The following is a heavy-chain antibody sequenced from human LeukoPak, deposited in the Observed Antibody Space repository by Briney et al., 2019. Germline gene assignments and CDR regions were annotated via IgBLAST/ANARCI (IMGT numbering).Heavy chain of an antibody. V-gene: IGHV3-33*01. CDR3: ARDRGGWQWLDWYFDL. Sequence: GGSLRLSCAASGFTFSSYGMHWVRQAPGKGLEWVAVIWYDGSNKYYADSVKGRFTISRDNSKNTLYLQMNSLRAEDTAVYYCARDRGGWQWLDWYFDLWGRGTLVTVSS. D-gene: IGHD6-19*01. CDR1: GFTFSSYG. J-gene: IGHJ2*01. CDR2: IWYDGSNK.